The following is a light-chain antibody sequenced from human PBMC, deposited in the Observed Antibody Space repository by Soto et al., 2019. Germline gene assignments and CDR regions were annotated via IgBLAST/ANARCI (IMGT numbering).Light chain of an antibody. CDR3: QQTHSLPLS. Sequence: IQMTQSPSSVSASVGDRVTMTCRASQGVGGWLAWYQQKPGKVPKLLIYATSSLHSGVPSRFSGSGSGTDLTLSISSLQPEDLATYSCQQTHSLPLSFGPGTKVDIK. CDR2: ATS. J-gene: IGKJ3*01. CDR1: QGVGGW. V-gene: IGKV1-12*01.